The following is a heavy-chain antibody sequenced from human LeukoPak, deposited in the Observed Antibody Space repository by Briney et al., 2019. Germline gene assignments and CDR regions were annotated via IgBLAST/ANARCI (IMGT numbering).Heavy chain of an antibody. V-gene: IGHV1-69*13. D-gene: IGHD3-3*01. Sequence: ASVKVSCKASGGTFSSYAISWVRQAPGQGLEWMGGIIPIFGTANYAQKFQGRVTITADESTSTAYMELSSLRSEDTAVYYCASTVTIFGVVTFYYYYGMDVWGQGTTVTVSS. CDR2: IIPIFGTA. CDR3: ASTVTIFGVVTFYYYYGMDV. J-gene: IGHJ6*02. CDR1: GGTFSSYA.